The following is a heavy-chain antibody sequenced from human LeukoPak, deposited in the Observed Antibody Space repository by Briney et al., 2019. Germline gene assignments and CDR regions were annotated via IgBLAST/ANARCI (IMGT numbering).Heavy chain of an antibody. Sequence: PSETLSLTCAVSGGSFIGYYWSWTRQPPGKGLEWIGYIYYSGSTSYNPSLKSRVTISVDTSKNQFSLKLNSVTAADTAVYYCARDRHDSSGIHTLDYWGQGTLVTVSS. CDR2: IYYSGST. CDR1: GGSFIGYY. D-gene: IGHD3-22*01. CDR3: ARDRHDSSGIHTLDY. V-gene: IGHV4-31*11. J-gene: IGHJ4*02.